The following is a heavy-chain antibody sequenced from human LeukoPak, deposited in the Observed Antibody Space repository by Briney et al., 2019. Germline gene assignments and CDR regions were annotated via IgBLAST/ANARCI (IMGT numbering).Heavy chain of an antibody. CDR3: ARSTYYYGSGSYYRRFDY. J-gene: IGHJ4*02. V-gene: IGHV4-59*01. CDR2: IYYSGST. Sequence: PSETLSLTCTVSGGSISSYYWSWVRQPPGKGLEWLGYIYYSGSTNYNPSLKSRVTISVDTSKNQFSLKLSSVTAADTAVYYCARSTYYYGSGSYYRRFDYWGQGTLVTVSS. CDR1: GGSISSYY. D-gene: IGHD3-10*01.